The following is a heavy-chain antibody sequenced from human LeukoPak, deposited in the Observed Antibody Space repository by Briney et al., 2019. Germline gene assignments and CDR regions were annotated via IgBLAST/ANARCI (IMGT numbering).Heavy chain of an antibody. Sequence: SVTVSCTASGGTFSSYAISWVRQAPGQGLEWMGGIIPIFGTANYAQKFQGRVTITADESTSTAYMELSSLRSEDTAVNYCARDSGSSGWYHYYYGMDVWGQGTTVTVSS. J-gene: IGHJ6*02. D-gene: IGHD6-19*01. CDR3: ARDSGSSGWYHYYYGMDV. CDR1: GGTFSSYA. V-gene: IGHV1-69*13. CDR2: IIPIFGTA.